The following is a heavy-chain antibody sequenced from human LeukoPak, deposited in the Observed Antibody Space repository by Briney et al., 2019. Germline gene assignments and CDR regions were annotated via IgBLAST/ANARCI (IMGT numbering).Heavy chain of an antibody. Sequence: GGSLRLSCAASGFTFSSYSMNWVRQAPAKGLEWVSSISSSSSYIYYADSVKGRFTISRDNAKNSLYLQMNSLRAEDTAVYYCARLSGSYFGLDYWGQGTLVTVSS. J-gene: IGHJ4*02. V-gene: IGHV3-21*01. D-gene: IGHD1-26*01. CDR1: GFTFSSYS. CDR2: ISSSSSYI. CDR3: ARLSGSYFGLDY.